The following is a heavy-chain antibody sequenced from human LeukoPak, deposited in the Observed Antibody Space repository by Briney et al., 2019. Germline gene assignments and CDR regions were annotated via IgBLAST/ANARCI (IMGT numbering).Heavy chain of an antibody. Sequence: PGESLKIPCKCSGYSFTSYWISWVRQMPGKGLEWMGRIDPSDSYTSYSPSFQGHVTISADKSISTAYLQWSSLKASDTAMYYCARRRYYGSGSYFYFDYWGQGTLVTVSS. CDR3: ARRRYYGSGSYFYFDY. V-gene: IGHV5-10-1*01. CDR1: GYSFTSYW. D-gene: IGHD3-10*01. J-gene: IGHJ4*02. CDR2: IDPSDSYT.